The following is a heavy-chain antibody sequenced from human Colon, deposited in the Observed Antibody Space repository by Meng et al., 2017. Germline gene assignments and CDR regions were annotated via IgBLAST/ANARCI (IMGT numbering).Heavy chain of an antibody. V-gene: IGHV1-2*06. CDR3: ARESADGGSFDL. D-gene: IGHD2-15*01. J-gene: IGHJ4*02. Sequence: HVQLAQPGAAVKHPGASVTVSCKASGYTLYIHWVRLRPGEGLEWMGRINPRTGDTKSAQSFQGRVTMTRDTSTTTFSMDLRSLTTDDSAIYFCARESADGGSFDLWGQGTLVTVSS. CDR1: GYTLY. CDR2: INPRTGDT.